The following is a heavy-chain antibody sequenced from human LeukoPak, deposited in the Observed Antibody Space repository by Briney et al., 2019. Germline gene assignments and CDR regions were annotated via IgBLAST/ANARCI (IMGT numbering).Heavy chain of an antibody. Sequence: SETLSLTCTVSGGSISSYYWSWIRQPAGKGLEWIGCIYTSGSTNYNPSLKSRVTMSVDTSKNQFSLKLSSVTAADTAVYYCARDDSSSWYHNYWGQGTLVTVSS. CDR1: GGSISSYY. CDR3: ARDDSSSWYHNY. D-gene: IGHD6-13*01. CDR2: IYTSGST. V-gene: IGHV4-4*07. J-gene: IGHJ4*02.